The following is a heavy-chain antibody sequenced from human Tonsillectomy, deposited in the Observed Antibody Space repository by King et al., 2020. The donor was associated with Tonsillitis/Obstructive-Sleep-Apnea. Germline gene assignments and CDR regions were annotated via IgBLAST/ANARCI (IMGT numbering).Heavy chain of an antibody. J-gene: IGHJ4*02. D-gene: IGHD2-2*01. CDR3: ARGIGPDPDFIVVVPAANFDY. CDR1: GGSFIGYY. CDR2: INHSGST. V-gene: IGHV4-34*01. Sequence: VQLQQWGAGLLKPSETLSLTCAVYGGSFIGYYWSWIREPPGKGREWSGEINHSGSTNYNPSLKSRVTISVDTSKKPFSLKLSSVTAADTAVYYCARGIGPDPDFIVVVPAANFDYWGQGTLVTVSS.